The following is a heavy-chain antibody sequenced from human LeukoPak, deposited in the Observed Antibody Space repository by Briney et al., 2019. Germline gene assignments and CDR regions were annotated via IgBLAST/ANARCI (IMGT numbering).Heavy chain of an antibody. V-gene: IGHV4-59*01. J-gene: IGHJ4*02. CDR2: IYYSGST. CDR1: GGSISSYY. Sequence: PSENLSLTCTVSGGSISSYYWSWTRQPPGKGLEWIGYIYYSGSTNYNPSLKSRVTISVDTSKNQFSLKLSSVTAADTAVYYCARESGSYQYYFGYCGQGTLVTVSS. CDR3: ARESGSYQYYFGY. D-gene: IGHD1-26*01.